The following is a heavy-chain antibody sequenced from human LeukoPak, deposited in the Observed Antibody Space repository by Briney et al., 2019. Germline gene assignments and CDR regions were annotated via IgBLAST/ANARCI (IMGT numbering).Heavy chain of an antibody. Sequence: PSETLSLTCTVSGGSISNHYWSWIRQAPGKGLDFIGYIHYSGNTNYNPSLKSRVTISVDTSKNQLSLNLISVTAADTAVYYCARISSVIPAAPGWFDPWGQGTLVTVSS. D-gene: IGHD2-2*01. CDR3: ARISSVIPAAPGWFDP. J-gene: IGHJ5*02. CDR2: IHYSGNT. V-gene: IGHV4-59*08. CDR1: GGSISNHY.